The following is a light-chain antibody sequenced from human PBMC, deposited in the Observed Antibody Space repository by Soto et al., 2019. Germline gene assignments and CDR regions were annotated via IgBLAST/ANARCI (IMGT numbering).Light chain of an antibody. CDR3: QQYGSSPLYT. Sequence: EIVLTQSPGTLSLSPGERATLSCRASQSISNNYLGWYQQKRGQAPRLLIYGASIRATGIPDRFSGRGSGTDFTLTISRLEPEDFAVYYCQQYGSSPLYTFGQGTKLEIK. J-gene: IGKJ2*01. CDR2: GAS. CDR1: QSISNNY. V-gene: IGKV3-20*01.